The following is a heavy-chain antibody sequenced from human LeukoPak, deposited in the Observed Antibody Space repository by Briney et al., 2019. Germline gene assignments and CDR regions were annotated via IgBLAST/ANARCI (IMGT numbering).Heavy chain of an antibody. J-gene: IGHJ4*02. CDR3: SRGLTVSDY. V-gene: IGHV3-7*04. Sequence: PGGSLRLSCAASGFTFSNYRMSWVRQAPGKGLEWVANIKEDGSEKYYVDSVKGRFTISRDNAKNSVYLQLNNLRVEDTAVYYCSRGLTVSDYWGQGTLVTVSS. CDR1: GFTFSNYR. CDR2: IKEDGSEK. D-gene: IGHD4-17*01.